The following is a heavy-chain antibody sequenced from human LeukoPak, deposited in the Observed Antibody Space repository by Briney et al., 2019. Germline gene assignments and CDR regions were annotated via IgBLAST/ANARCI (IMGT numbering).Heavy chain of an antibody. CDR1: GYSFTSYW. V-gene: IGHV5-51*01. Sequence: KVSCKGSGYSFTSYWIGWVRQMPGQGLEWVGIIDPGDSDTRYRPCFHGQVTISADKSISTVYLQWSSLKASDTAMYYCARKSTEYSSSSGVAHWGQGTLVTVSS. CDR3: ARKSTEYSSSSGVAH. CDR2: IDPGDSDT. D-gene: IGHD6-6*01. J-gene: IGHJ4*02.